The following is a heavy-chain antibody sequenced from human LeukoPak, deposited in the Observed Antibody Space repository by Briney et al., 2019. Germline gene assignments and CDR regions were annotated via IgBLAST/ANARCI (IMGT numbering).Heavy chain of an antibody. CDR3: ARNIGTAQQLIY. CDR1: GFTFSTYW. J-gene: IGHJ4*02. V-gene: IGHV3-7*01. Sequence: GGSLCLSCAASGFTFSTYWMSWVRQAPGKGLEWVANIKQDGSDQYYVDSVKGRFTISRDNAKNSLYLQMNSLRAEDTAVYYCARNIGTAQQLIYWGQVALVTVSS. CDR2: IKQDGSDQ. D-gene: IGHD6-13*01.